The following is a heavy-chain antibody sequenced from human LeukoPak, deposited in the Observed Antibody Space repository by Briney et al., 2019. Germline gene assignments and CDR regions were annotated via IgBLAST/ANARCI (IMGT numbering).Heavy chain of an antibody. V-gene: IGHV3-23*01. Sequence: GGSLRLSCAASGYTFSSFAMIWVRQAPGKGLEWVSVIGSDSGGIQYADSVKGRFTISRDNSKNTLYLQMNSLRADDTAVYYCAKYRTTSAPSRNFDYWGQGTLVTVSS. CDR1: GYTFSSFA. J-gene: IGHJ4*02. D-gene: IGHD1-14*01. CDR3: AKYRTTSAPSRNFDY. CDR2: IGSDSGGI.